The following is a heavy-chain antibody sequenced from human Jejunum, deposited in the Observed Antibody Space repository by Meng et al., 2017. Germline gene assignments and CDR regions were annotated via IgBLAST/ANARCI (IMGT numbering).Heavy chain of an antibody. CDR3: ARDWAGCCFYGMDL. Sequence: GGSLRLSCAASGFTFSNNALHWVRQAPGKGLEWVAVISSDGREKNYADSVKGRFTISRDNSVNTVSLQMTSLRGDDTAVYYCARDWAGCCFYGMDLWGQGTTVTVSS. CDR1: GFTFSNNA. D-gene: IGHD3-10*01. V-gene: IGHV3-30*04. J-gene: IGHJ6*02. CDR2: ISSDGREK.